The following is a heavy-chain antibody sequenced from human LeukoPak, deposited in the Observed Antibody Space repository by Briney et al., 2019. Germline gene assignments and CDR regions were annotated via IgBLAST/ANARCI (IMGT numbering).Heavy chain of an antibody. Sequence: GASVKVSCKASGYSFTSFGMNWVRQAPGQGLEWLGWIDTNTGNPTYGQGFTGRFVFSMDTSVSTAYLQISSLKAEDTAVYYCATRYRGSHNYYMDVWGKGTTVIVSS. D-gene: IGHD1-26*01. CDR3: ATRYRGSHNYYMDV. CDR1: GYSFTSFG. J-gene: IGHJ6*03. V-gene: IGHV7-4-1*02. CDR2: IDTNTGNP.